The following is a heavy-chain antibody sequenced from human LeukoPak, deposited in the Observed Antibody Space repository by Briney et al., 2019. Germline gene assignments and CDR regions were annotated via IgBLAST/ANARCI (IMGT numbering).Heavy chain of an antibody. J-gene: IGHJ4*02. CDR1: GFTFSDNA. CDR2: ISASGGTI. V-gene: IGHV3-23*01. CDR3: AKATMIIGGFDY. D-gene: IGHD3-22*01. Sequence: GGSLRLSCAASGFTFSDNAMSWVRQAPGRGLEWVSAISASGGTIYYEDSVKGRFIISRDNSKHTLYLQMHSLRAEDTAVYYCAKATMIIGGFDYWGQGTLVTVSS.